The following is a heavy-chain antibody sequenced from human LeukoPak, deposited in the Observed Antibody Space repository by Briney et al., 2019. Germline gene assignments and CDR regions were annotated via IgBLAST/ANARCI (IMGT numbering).Heavy chain of an antibody. CDR3: AKELRRGGYYVFSVDY. CDR2: ISGSGGST. CDR1: GFTFSSYG. Sequence: GGTLRLTCAASGFTFSSYGTSWVGQAPGKGLEWVSAISGSGGSTYYADSVKGRFTISRDNSKNTLYLQMNSLRAEDTAVYYCAKELRRGGYYVFSVDYWGQGTLVTVSS. J-gene: IGHJ4*02. V-gene: IGHV3-23*01. D-gene: IGHD3-22*01.